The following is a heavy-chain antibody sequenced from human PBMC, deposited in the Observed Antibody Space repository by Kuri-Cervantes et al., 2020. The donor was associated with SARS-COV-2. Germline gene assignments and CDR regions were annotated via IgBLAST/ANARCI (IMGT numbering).Heavy chain of an antibody. CDR2: IRSKAYGGTT. Sequence: GESLKISCTASGFTFGDYAMSWVRQALGKGLEWVGFIRSKAYGGTTEYAASVKGRFTISRDDSKSIAYLQMNSLKTEDTAVYYCTRDDFWSGYLDYWGQGTLVTVSS. D-gene: IGHD3-3*01. V-gene: IGHV3-49*04. J-gene: IGHJ4*02. CDR1: GFTFGDYA. CDR3: TRDDFWSGYLDY.